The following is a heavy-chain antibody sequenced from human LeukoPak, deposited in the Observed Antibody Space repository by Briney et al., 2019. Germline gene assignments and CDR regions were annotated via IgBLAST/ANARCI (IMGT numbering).Heavy chain of an antibody. J-gene: IGHJ4*02. CDR1: GFTFSSYS. Sequence: GGSLRLSCAAPGFTFSSYSMNWVRQAPGKGLEWVSSISSSSSYIYYADSVKGRFTISRDNAKNSLYLQMNSLRAEDTAVYYCATPYDSSGYFFDYWGQGTLVTVSS. D-gene: IGHD3-22*01. V-gene: IGHV3-21*01. CDR3: ATPYDSSGYFFDY. CDR2: ISSSSSYI.